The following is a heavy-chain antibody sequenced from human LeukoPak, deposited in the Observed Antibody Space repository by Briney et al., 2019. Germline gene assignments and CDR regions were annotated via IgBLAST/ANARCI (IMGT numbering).Heavy chain of an antibody. CDR1: GYTLTELS. J-gene: IGHJ6*02. CDR2: FDPEDGER. Sequence: ASVKDSCKVSGYTLTELSMHWVRQAPGKGLEWMGGFDPEDGERIYAQKFQGRVTMTEDTSTDTAYMELSSLRSEDTAVYYCATGLTMVRGRLTRYYYYYYGMDVWGQGTTVTVSS. D-gene: IGHD3-10*01. V-gene: IGHV1-24*01. CDR3: ATGLTMVRGRLTRYYYYYYGMDV.